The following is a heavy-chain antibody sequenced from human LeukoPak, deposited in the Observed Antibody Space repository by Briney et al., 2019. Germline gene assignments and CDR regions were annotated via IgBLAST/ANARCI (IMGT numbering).Heavy chain of an antibody. CDR1: GGTFSSYA. J-gene: IGHJ4*02. D-gene: IGHD3-10*01. CDR3: ATDPPLWFGELGHFDY. V-gene: IGHV1-69*06. Sequence: ASVKVSCKASGGTFSSYAISWVRQAPGQGLEWMGGIIPIFGTANYAQKFQGRVTITADKSTSTAYMELSSLRSGDTAVYYCATDPPLWFGELGHFDYWGQGTLVTVSS. CDR2: IIPIFGTA.